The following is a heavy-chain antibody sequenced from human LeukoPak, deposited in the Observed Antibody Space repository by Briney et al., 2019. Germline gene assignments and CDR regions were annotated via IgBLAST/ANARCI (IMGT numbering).Heavy chain of an antibody. J-gene: IGHJ4*02. D-gene: IGHD7-27*01. Sequence: PSETLSLTCTVSGGSITSGDYYWSWIRQLPGKGLEWIGYIYYSGTTSYNPSLKSRLTISLDTSENQFSLKLSSVTAADTAVYYCARGSTGDKSNNWGQGTLVTVSS. CDR1: GGSITSGDYY. CDR3: ARGSTGDKSNN. V-gene: IGHV4-31*03. CDR2: IYYSGTT.